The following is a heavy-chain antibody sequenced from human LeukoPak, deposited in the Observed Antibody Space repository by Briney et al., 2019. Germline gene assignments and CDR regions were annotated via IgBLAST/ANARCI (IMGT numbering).Heavy chain of an antibody. J-gene: IGHJ3*02. CDR2: ISSSGSTI. D-gene: IGHD4-17*01. V-gene: IGHV3-48*03. CDR3: ARDSGDYVFRSAFDI. Sequence: GGSLGLSCAASGFTFSSYEMNWVRQAPGKGLEWVSYISSSGSTIYYADSVKGRFTISRDNAKNSLYLQMNSLRAEDTAVYYCARDSGDYVFRSAFDIWGQGTMVTVSS. CDR1: GFTFSSYE.